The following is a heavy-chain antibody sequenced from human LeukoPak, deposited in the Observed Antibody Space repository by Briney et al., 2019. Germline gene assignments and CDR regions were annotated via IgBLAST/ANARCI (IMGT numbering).Heavy chain of an antibody. V-gene: IGHV1-8*01. Sequence: GASVKVSCKASGYTFTSYDINWVRQATGQGLEWMGWMNPNSGNTGYAQKFQGRVTITADKSTSTAHMELSSLRSEDTAVYYCASSWRDYDILTGYYPANWFDPWGQGTLVTVSS. J-gene: IGHJ5*02. CDR2: MNPNSGNT. CDR3: ASSWRDYDILTGYYPANWFDP. CDR1: GYTFTSYD. D-gene: IGHD3-9*01.